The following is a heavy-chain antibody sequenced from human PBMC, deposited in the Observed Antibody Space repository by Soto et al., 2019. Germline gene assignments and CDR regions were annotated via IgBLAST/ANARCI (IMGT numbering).Heavy chain of an antibody. CDR1: GYTFTSYG. CDR3: AREGTYYDLWSNGY. CDR2: ISAYNGNT. V-gene: IGHV1-18*01. Sequence: ASVKVSCKASGYTFTSYGISWVRQAPGQGLEWMGWISAYNGNTNYAQKLQGRVTMTTDTSTSTAYMELRSLRSDDTAVYYCAREGTYYDLWSNGYWGQGTLVTVSS. D-gene: IGHD3-3*01. J-gene: IGHJ4*02.